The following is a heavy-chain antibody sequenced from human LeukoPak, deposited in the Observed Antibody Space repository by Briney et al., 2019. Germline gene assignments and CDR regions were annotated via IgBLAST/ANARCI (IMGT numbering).Heavy chain of an antibody. CDR1: GFTFDDYA. Sequence: GGSLRLSCAASGFTFDDYAMHWVRQAPGNGLEWVSGISWNSGSIGYADSVKGRFTISRDNAKNSLYLQMNSLRAEDTALYYCAKDFKAVTLYYFDYWGQGTLVTVTS. V-gene: IGHV3-9*01. J-gene: IGHJ4*02. D-gene: IGHD4-17*01. CDR2: ISWNSGSI. CDR3: AKDFKAVTLYYFDY.